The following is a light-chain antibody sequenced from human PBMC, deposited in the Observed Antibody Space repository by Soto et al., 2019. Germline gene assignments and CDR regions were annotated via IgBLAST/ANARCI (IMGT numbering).Light chain of an antibody. Sequence: EIVMTQSPATLSVSPGERATLSCRARQSISSNLAWYQHKPGQAPRLLIYGASTRATGIPARFSGSGSGTEFTLTISSLQSEDFAVYYCQQYNSWSPWTFGQGTKVEIK. CDR1: QSISSN. CDR3: QQYNSWSPWT. V-gene: IGKV3-15*01. J-gene: IGKJ1*01. CDR2: GAS.